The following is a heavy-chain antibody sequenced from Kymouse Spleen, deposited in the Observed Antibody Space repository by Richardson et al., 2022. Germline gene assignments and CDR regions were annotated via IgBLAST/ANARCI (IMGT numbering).Heavy chain of an antibody. D-gene: IGHD1-7*01. J-gene: IGHJ4*02. CDR1: GFTFSSYG. V-gene: IGHV3-30*18. CDR2: ISYDGSNK. CDR3: AKEEITGTTRMDY. Sequence: QVQLVESGGGVVQPGRSLRLSCAASGFTFSSYGMHWVRQAPGKGLEWVAVISYDGSNKYYADSVKGRFTISRDNSKNTLYLQMNSLRAEDTAVYYCAKEEITGTTRMDYWGQGTLVTVSS.